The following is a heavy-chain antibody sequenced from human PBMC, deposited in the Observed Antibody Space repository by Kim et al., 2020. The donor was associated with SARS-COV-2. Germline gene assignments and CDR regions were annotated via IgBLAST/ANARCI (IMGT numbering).Heavy chain of an antibody. CDR2: ISYDGSNK. D-gene: IGHD2-8*01. Sequence: GGSLRLSCAASGFTFSSYGMHWVRQAPGKGLEWVAVISYDGSNKYYADSVKGRFTISRDNSKNTLYLQMNSLRAEDTAVYYCAKDYASGLYYFDYLGQGTLVTVSS. J-gene: IGHJ4*02. CDR1: GFTFSSYG. CDR3: AKDYASGLYYFDY. V-gene: IGHV3-30*18.